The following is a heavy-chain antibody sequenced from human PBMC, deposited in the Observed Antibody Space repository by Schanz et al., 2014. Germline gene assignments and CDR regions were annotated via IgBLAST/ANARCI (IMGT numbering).Heavy chain of an antibody. CDR2: ISPSGDT. V-gene: IGHV3-13*01. J-gene: IGHJ3*01. CDR3: AGAAVGFIVDAFDL. Sequence: EGQLVESGGGLVQPGGSLRLSCAVSGFRFKTYEMNWVRQVRGKGLEWVSSISPSGDTHYLASVKGRFTISRENAKSSLYLQMDHLRVEDTAAYYCAGAAVGFIVDAFDLWGRGTMVIVSS. D-gene: IGHD6-19*01. CDR1: GFRFKTYE.